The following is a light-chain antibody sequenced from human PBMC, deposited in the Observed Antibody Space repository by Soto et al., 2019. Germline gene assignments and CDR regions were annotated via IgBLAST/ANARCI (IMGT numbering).Light chain of an antibody. V-gene: IGLV2-14*01. CDR3: SSYTSTSTLVV. Sequence: QSALTQPASVSGSPGQSITISCTGTSSDVGGYNYVSWYQQHPGKAPKLVIYEVTNRPSGVSNRFSGSKSANTASLTISGLQAEDEADFYCSSYTSTSTLVVFGTGTKLTVL. CDR1: SSDVGGYNY. CDR2: EVT. J-gene: IGLJ1*01.